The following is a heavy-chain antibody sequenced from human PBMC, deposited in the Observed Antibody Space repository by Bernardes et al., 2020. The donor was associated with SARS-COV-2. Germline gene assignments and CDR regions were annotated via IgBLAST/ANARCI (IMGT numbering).Heavy chain of an antibody. CDR2: IKRDGSET. V-gene: IGHV3-7*03. J-gene: IGHJ6*02. Sequence: GGSLRLSCAGSGFDFSDSWMTWVRQAPGKGLEWVANIKRDGSETYSVDSVKGRFTLSRDNAKNLVFLQMNSLRAEDPAVCYCSRSAGMDVWGQGTMVTVSS. CDR3: SRSAGMDV. CDR1: GFDFSDSW.